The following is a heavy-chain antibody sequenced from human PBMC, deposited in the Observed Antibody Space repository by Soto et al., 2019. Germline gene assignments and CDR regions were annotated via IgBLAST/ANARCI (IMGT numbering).Heavy chain of an antibody. Sequence: EVQLLESGGGLVQPGGSLRLSCAASGFTFSSYAMSWVRQAPGKGLEWVSAISGSGGSTYYADSVKGRFTISRDNSKNTLYLQMNRLRAEDTAVYYCAKRWDDFWSGYYPFDYWGQGTLVTVSS. V-gene: IGHV3-23*01. J-gene: IGHJ4*02. CDR2: ISGSGGST. CDR1: GFTFSSYA. D-gene: IGHD3-3*01. CDR3: AKRWDDFWSGYYPFDY.